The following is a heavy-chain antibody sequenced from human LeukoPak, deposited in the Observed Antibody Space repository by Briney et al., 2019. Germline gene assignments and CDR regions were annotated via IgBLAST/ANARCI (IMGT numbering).Heavy chain of an antibody. Sequence: ASVKVSCKASGYTFTGYYMHWVRQAPGQGLEWMGWINPNSGGTNYAQKFQGRVTMTRDTSISTAYMELSRLRSDDTAVYYCAKVVVAARIINWFDPWGQGTLVTASS. J-gene: IGHJ5*02. CDR1: GYTFTGYY. CDR3: AKVVVAARIINWFDP. CDR2: INPNSGGT. V-gene: IGHV1-2*02. D-gene: IGHD2-15*01.